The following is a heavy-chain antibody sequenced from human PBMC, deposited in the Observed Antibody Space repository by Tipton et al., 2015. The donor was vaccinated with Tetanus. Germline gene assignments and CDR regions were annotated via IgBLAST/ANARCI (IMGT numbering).Heavy chain of an antibody. CDR1: GGSVSSGSYY. CDR3: ARGDGYHYYYHIDV. J-gene: IGHJ6*04. D-gene: IGHD1-26*01. Sequence: TLSLTCTVSGGSVSSGSYYWSWIRQPPGKGLEWIGYFFYSGSTNYNPSLKSRVSMAVGTSKNQFSLQLRSVTAADTAVYYCARGDGYHYYYHIDVWSRGTTVTVSS. CDR2: FFYSGST. V-gene: IGHV4-61*01.